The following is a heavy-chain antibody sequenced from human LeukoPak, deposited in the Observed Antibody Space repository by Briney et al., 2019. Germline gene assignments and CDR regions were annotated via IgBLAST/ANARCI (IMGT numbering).Heavy chain of an antibody. CDR3: ARGYSSSWHHYYYYMDV. V-gene: IGHV3-23*01. CDR1: GGTFSSYA. CDR2: ISGSGGST. Sequence: ASVKVSCKASGGTFSSYAISWVRQAPGKGLEWVSAISGSGGSTYYADSVKGRFTISRDNAKNSLYLQMNSLRAEDTAVYYCARGYSSSWHHYYYYMDVWGKGTTVTVSS. J-gene: IGHJ6*03. D-gene: IGHD6-13*01.